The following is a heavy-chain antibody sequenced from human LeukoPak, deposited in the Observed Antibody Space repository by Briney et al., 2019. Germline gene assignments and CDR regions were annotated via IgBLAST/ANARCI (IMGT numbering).Heavy chain of an antibody. D-gene: IGHD5-12*01. CDR1: GGSISSYY. Sequence: SETLSLTCNVSGGSISSYYWSWIRQPPGKGLEWIGYIYYSGCTNYNPSLKSRVTISVDPSENQFSLKLSSVTAADTAVYYCARLSDSGYEFDYWGQGTLVTVSS. V-gene: IGHV4-59*08. CDR2: IYYSGCT. CDR3: ARLSDSGYEFDY. J-gene: IGHJ4*02.